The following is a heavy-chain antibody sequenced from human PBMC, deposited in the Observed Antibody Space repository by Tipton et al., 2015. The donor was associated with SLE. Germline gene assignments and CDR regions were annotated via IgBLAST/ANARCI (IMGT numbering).Heavy chain of an antibody. J-gene: IGHJ2*01. V-gene: IGHV4-30-2*01. D-gene: IGHD6-13*01. CDR3: ARGLAAAGRYFDL. CDR2: IYHSGST. CDR1: GGSISSGGYS. Sequence: TLSLTRAVSGGSISSGGYSWSWIRQPPGKGLEWIGYIYHSGSTYYNPSLKSRVTISVDRSKNQFSLKLSSVTAADTAVYYCARGLAAAGRYFDLWGRGTLVTVSS.